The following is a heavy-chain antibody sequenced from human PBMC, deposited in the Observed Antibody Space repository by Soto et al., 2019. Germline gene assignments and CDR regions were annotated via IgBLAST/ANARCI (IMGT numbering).Heavy chain of an antibody. CDR1: GDSISGSPYF. CDR3: ARLQAAVPHY. CDR2: IFYDDYT. J-gene: IGHJ4*02. V-gene: IGHV4-39*01. Sequence: QLQLQESGPGLVMPSETLSLTCTVSGDSISGSPYFWGWIRQPPGKRLEWIGSIFYDDYTLYTPSLRSRVTISVDTSKNQSSLKLASVAAADTATYFCARLQAAVPHYWGQGTLVTVSS. D-gene: IGHD6-13*01.